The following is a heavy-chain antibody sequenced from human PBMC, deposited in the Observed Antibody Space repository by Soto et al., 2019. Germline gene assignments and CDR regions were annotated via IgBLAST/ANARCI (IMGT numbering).Heavy chain of an antibody. CDR1: GYTFTSYA. J-gene: IGHJ2*01. CDR3: AREGLTTVTNERYLDL. D-gene: IGHD4-17*01. V-gene: IGHV1-3*01. Sequence: ASVKVSCKASGYTFTSYAMHWVRQAPGQRLEWMGWINAGNGNTKYSQKFQGRVTITRDTSASTAYMELSSLRSEDTAVYYCAREGLTTVTNERYLDLWGRGTLVTVSS. CDR2: INAGNGNT.